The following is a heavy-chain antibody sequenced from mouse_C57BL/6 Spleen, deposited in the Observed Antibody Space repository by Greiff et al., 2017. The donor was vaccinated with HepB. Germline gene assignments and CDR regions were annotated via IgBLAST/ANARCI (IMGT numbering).Heavy chain of an antibody. D-gene: IGHD2-4*01. CDR1: GYTFTEYT. CDR3: ARGDYDVSYFDY. J-gene: IGHJ2*01. CDR2: INPSNGGT. V-gene: IGHV1-53*01. Sequence: QVQLQQSGAELVKPGASVKLSCKASGYTFTEYTIHWVKQRSGQGLEWIGNINPSNGGTNYNEKFKSKATLTVDKSSSTAYMQLSSLTSEDSAVYYCARGDYDVSYFDYWGQGTTLTVSS.